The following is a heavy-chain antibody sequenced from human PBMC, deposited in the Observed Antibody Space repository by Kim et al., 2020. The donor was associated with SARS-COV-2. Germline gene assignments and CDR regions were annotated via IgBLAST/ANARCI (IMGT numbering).Heavy chain of an antibody. Sequence: SETLSLTCTVSGGSISSYYWSWIRQPPGKGLEWIGYIYYSGSTNYNPSLKSRVTISVDTSKNQFSLKLSSVTAADTAVYYCSRARTYYYDSSGYYERGVFEYWGQGNLVT. J-gene: IGHJ4*02. CDR3: SRARTYYYDSSGYYERGVFEY. CDR1: GGSISSYY. V-gene: IGHV4-59*01. CDR2: IYYSGST. D-gene: IGHD3-22*01.